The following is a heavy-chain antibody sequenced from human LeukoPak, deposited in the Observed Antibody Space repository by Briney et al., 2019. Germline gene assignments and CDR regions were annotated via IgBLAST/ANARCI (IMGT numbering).Heavy chain of an antibody. CDR3: ARSSGWWSLDY. CDR1: GFTFSTAS. J-gene: IGHJ4*02. CDR2: FDTGFGT. V-gene: IGHV3-23*01. D-gene: IGHD6-19*01. Sequence: SGGSPRLSCAASGFTFSTASLHWVRQAPGRGLEWVSAFDTGFGTYYPDSLKGRFTISRDNSKNTLFLQMNGLRAEDTAVYYCARSSGWWSLDYWGQGTLVTVSS.